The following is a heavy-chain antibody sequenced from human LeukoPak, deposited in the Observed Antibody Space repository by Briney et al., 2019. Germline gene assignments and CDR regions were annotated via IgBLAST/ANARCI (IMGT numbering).Heavy chain of an antibody. D-gene: IGHD6-13*01. J-gene: IGHJ3*02. V-gene: IGHV1-2*02. CDR2: INPNSGGT. Sequence: ASVKVSCKASGYTFTGYYMHWVRQAPGQGLEGMGWINPNSGGTNYAQKFQGRVTMTRDTSISTAYMELSRLRSDDTAVYYCAREYGSSSSWTKHDDAFDIWGQGTMVTVSS. CDR1: GYTFTGYY. CDR3: AREYGSSSSWTKHDDAFDI.